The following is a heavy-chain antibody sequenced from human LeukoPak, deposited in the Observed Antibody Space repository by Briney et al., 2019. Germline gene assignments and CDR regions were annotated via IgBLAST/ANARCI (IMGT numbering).Heavy chain of an antibody. CDR2: IYPGDSDT. Sequence: GESLKISCKGFGYNFTTYWIGWVRQMPGKGLEWMGIIYPGDSDTRYSPSFQGQVTISADKSISTAYLQWSSLKASDTAMYYCARRSGPLVYFFFDYWGQGTLVTVSS. CDR3: ARRSGPLVYFFFDY. D-gene: IGHD6-13*01. CDR1: GYNFTTYW. V-gene: IGHV5-51*01. J-gene: IGHJ4*02.